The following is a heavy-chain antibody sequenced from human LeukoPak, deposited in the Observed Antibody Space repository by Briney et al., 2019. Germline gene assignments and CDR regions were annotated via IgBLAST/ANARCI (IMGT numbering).Heavy chain of an antibody. CDR1: GFIFSNCG. D-gene: IGHD1-26*01. V-gene: IGHV3-30*03. CDR3: ARDSRIVGPSSLDP. Sequence: GGSLRLSCAASGFIFSNCGMHWVRQAPGKGLEWVAVISYDGVYIYYADSVKGRFTISRDNSKNTLYLQMNSLRPEDTALYYCARDSRIVGPSSLDPWCQGTPVTVSS. CDR2: ISYDGVYI. J-gene: IGHJ5*02.